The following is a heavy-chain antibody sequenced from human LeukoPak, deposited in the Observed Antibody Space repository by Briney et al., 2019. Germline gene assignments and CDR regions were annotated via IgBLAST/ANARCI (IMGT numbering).Heavy chain of an antibody. Sequence: GESLKISCKGSGYSFTSYWIGWVRQMPGKGLEWMGIIYPGDSDTRYSPSFQGQVTISADKSVSTAYLQWSSLKASDTAMYYCARQLPGVSSAFDIWGQGTMVITVSS. D-gene: IGHD5/OR15-5a*01. CDR3: ARQLPGVSSAFDI. V-gene: IGHV5-51*01. CDR2: IYPGDSDT. J-gene: IGHJ3*02. CDR1: GYSFTSYW.